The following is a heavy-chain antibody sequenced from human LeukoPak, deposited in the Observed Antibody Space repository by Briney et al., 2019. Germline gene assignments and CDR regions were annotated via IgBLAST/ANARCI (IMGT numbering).Heavy chain of an antibody. CDR1: GFTFSSYA. J-gene: IGHJ6*02. CDR2: ISGSGGST. V-gene: IGHV3-23*01. D-gene: IGHD3-3*01. CDR3: AREYYDFWSGYSHYYYGMDV. Sequence: GGSLRLSCAASGFTFSSYAMSWVRQAPGKGLEWVSAISGSGGSTYYADSVKGRFTISRDNSKNTLYLQMNSLRAEDTAVYYSAREYYDFWSGYSHYYYGMDVWGQGTTVTVSS.